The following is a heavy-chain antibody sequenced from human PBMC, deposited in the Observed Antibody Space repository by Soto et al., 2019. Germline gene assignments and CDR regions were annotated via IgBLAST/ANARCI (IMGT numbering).Heavy chain of an antibody. CDR1: GFSLNTRGVG. J-gene: IGHJ4*02. CDR3: TRECSDYYGFDY. V-gene: IGHV2-5*02. CDR2: IYWDDDK. D-gene: IGHD3-22*01. Sequence: QITLKESGPTLVKPTQTLTLTCTFSGFSLNTRGVGVGWIRQPPGKALEWLALIYWDDDKRYSPSLKSRLTITQDTAQNRVVLTMTNMNPVDPATYYATRECSDYYGFDYWGQGTPITVSS.